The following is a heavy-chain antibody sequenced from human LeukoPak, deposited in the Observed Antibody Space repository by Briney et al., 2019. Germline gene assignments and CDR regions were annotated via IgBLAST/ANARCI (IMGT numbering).Heavy chain of an antibody. CDR2: IYYSGST. CDR3: ARSGMATIISYYFDY. V-gene: IGHV4-61*01. D-gene: IGHD5-24*01. J-gene: IGHJ4*02. CDR1: GGSISSGSYY. Sequence: PSETLSLTCTVSGGSISSGSYYWSWIRQPPGKGLEWIGYIYYSGSTNYNPSLKSRVTISVDTSKNQFSLKLSSVTAADTAVYYCARSGMATIISYYFDYWGQGTLVTVSS.